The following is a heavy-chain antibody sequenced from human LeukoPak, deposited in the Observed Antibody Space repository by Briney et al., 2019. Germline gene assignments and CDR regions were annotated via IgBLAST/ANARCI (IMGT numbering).Heavy chain of an antibody. CDR2: IYHSGST. V-gene: IGHV4-38-2*02. D-gene: IGHD6-19*01. CDR1: GYSISSGYY. J-gene: IGHJ4*02. Sequence: SETLSLTCTVSGYSISSGYYWGWIRQPPGKGLEWIGSIYHSGSTYYNPSLKSRVTISVDTSKNQFSLKLSSVTAADTAVYYCARDLAVEGLWGQGTLVTVSS. CDR3: ARDLAVEGL.